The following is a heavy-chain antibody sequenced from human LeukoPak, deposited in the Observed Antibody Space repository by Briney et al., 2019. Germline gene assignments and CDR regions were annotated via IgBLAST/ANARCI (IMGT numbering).Heavy chain of an antibody. J-gene: IGHJ4*02. CDR2: VYYTGST. CDR3: ARDRVSSGWGAFYY. V-gene: IGHV4-59*01. D-gene: IGHD6-19*01. CDR1: GGTLNSFY. Sequence: SETLSLTCTVSGGTLNSFYWTWIRQPPGKGLDYMGYVYYTGSTKYNPSLKSRVTISVDTSKNQFSLKLSSVTAADTAVYYCARDRVSSGWGAFYYWGQGTLVTVSS.